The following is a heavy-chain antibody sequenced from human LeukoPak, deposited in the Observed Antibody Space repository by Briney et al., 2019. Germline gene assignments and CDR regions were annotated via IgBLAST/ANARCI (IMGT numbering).Heavy chain of an antibody. Sequence: PGGSLRLSCAASGFTVSSNYMSWVRQAPGKGLEWVSVIYSGGSTYYADSVKGRFTISRDNSRNTLYLQMNSLRAEDTAVYYCARAGLRFVFNWFDPWGQGTLVTVSS. CDR3: ARAGLRFVFNWFDP. J-gene: IGHJ5*02. D-gene: IGHD5-12*01. V-gene: IGHV3-53*01. CDR1: GFTVSSNY. CDR2: IYSGGST.